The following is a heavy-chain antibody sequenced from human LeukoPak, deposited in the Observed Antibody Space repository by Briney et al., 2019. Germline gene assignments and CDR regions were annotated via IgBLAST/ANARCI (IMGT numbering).Heavy chain of an antibody. CDR1: GYTFTGYY. D-gene: IGHD2-15*01. Sequence: EASVEVSCKASGYTFTGYYMHWVRQAPGQGLEWMGWINPNSGGTNYAQKFQGRVTMTRDTPISTAYMELSRLRSDDTAVYYCARERIVANNWFDPWGQGTLVTVSS. CDR3: ARERIVANNWFDP. CDR2: INPNSGGT. J-gene: IGHJ5*02. V-gene: IGHV1-2*02.